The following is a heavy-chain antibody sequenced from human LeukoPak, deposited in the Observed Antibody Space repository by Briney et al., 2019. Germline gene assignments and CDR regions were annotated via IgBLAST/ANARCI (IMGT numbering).Heavy chain of an antibody. Sequence: ASVKVSCKASGYAFTASYMHWVRQAPGQGLECMGWINPNSGGTDYAQKFQGRVTMTRDTSISTAYMELTSLRSDDTAVYYCATDQRVYEILTGFYFWGQGTLVTVSS. J-gene: IGHJ4*02. CDR3: ATDQRVYEILTGFYF. D-gene: IGHD3-9*01. CDR2: INPNSGGT. CDR1: GYAFTASY. V-gene: IGHV1-2*02.